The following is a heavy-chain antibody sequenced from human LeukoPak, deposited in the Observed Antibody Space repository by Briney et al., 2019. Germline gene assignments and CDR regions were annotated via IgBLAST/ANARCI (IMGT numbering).Heavy chain of an antibody. Sequence: PSDTLSLTCAVSGDSISIGGYSWSWIRQPPGRGLECIAYIYGSGSTYNNPSLKTPLSISIDTSKNHFSLKLDSVTAADTAVYYCARVVAAAGNNWFDPWGQGTLVTVSS. D-gene: IGHD6-13*01. CDR2: IYGSGST. V-gene: IGHV4-30-4*07. CDR1: GDSISIGGYS. CDR3: ARVVAAAGNNWFDP. J-gene: IGHJ5*02.